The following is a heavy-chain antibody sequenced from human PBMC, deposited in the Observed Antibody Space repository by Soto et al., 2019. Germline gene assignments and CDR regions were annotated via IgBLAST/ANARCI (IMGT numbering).Heavy chain of an antibody. CDR2: ISGYNGNT. CDR1: GYTFTSYG. D-gene: IGHD2-2*01. CDR3: ARRRTTSPYFYAMDV. V-gene: IGHV1-18*01. J-gene: IGHJ6*02. Sequence: QVQLVHSGAEVKKPGASVNVSCKASGYTFTSYGISWVRQAPGQGLEWMGWISGYNGNTNYAQNLQGRVTMTRDTSTSTAYMELRSLRSDDTAIYYCARRRTTSPYFYAMDVWGQGTTVTVSS.